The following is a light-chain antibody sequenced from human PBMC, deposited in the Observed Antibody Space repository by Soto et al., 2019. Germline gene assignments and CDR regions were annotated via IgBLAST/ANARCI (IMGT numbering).Light chain of an antibody. CDR1: QSVSSN. CDR3: QDYSDWPTWT. CDR2: GAY. V-gene: IGKV3-15*01. Sequence: DIVMTQSPATLCMSPGERATFSCRASQSVSSNLAWYQQRPGQAPRLLIYGAYTRATGIPPRFSGSGSGTEFTLTISSLQSEDFAVYYCQDYSDWPTWTFGQGTKVDIK. J-gene: IGKJ1*01.